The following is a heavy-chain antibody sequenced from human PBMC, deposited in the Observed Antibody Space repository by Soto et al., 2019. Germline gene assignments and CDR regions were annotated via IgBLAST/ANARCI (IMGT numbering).Heavy chain of an antibody. CDR2: IYYSGST. CDR3: ARASAGFDD. CDR1: GGSISSGAVH. D-gene: IGHD6-13*01. Sequence: PSETLSLTCTVSGGSISSGAVHWSWIRQHPGKDLEWIGYIYYSGSTYYNPSLKSRVTISADTSKNQFSLNLSSVTAADTAVYYCARASAGFDDWGQGTLVTVSS. V-gene: IGHV4-31*03. J-gene: IGHJ4*02.